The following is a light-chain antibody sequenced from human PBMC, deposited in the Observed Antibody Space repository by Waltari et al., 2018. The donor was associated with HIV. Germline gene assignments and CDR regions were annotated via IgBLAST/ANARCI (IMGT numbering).Light chain of an antibody. CDR3: SSYTSSSTLEV. CDR2: EV. J-gene: IGLJ1*01. V-gene: IGLV2-14*01. CDR1: TSDVGGYQY. Sequence: GSPGQSITISCTGTTSDVGGYQYVSWYQQYAGKAPKLIIYEVTNRFSGTKSGNTASLIISGLQAEDEADYYCSSYTSSSTLEVFGTGTKVTV.